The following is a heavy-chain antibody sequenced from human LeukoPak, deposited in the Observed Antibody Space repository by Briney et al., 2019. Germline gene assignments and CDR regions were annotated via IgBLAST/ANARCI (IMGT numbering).Heavy chain of an antibody. V-gene: IGHV4-39*01. Sequence: SETLSLTCSVSGASISSGSYYWDWIRQPPGKGLEWIGSIYYSGSTYYNPSLKSRVTISVDTSKNQFSLKLRSVTAADTAVYYCARSYEFYYDSSGYHDYWGQGTLVTVSS. D-gene: IGHD3-22*01. CDR3: ARSYEFYYDSSGYHDY. CDR2: IYYSGST. J-gene: IGHJ4*02. CDR1: GASISSGSYY.